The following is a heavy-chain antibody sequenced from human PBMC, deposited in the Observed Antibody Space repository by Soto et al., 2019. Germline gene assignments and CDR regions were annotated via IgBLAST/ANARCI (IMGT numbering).Heavy chain of an antibody. J-gene: IGHJ4*02. CDR3: ARNSVSKKIDF. V-gene: IGHV4-31*03. Sequence: SETLSLTCSVSGGSINSGGDYWTWIRQHPGKGLEWIGNIFYSGSTSYNPSLKSRLTISIDTSKTHFSLRLTSVTAADTAVYYCARNSVSKKIDFWGQGTLVTVSS. CDR2: IFYSGST. D-gene: IGHD1-26*01. CDR1: GGSINSGGDY.